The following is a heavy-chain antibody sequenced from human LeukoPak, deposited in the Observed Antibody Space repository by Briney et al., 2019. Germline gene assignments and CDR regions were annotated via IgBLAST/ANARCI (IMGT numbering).Heavy chain of an antibody. CDR3: AHRPGGYSYGSRFDY. D-gene: IGHD5-18*01. J-gene: IGHJ4*02. CDR2: IYWDDDK. Sequence: SGPTLVKPTQTLTLTCTFSGFSLSTSGVGVGWIRQPPGKALEWLALIYWDDDKRYSPSLKSRLTITKDTSKNQVVLTMTNMDPVDTATYYCAHRPGGYSYGSRFDYWGQGTLVTVSS. V-gene: IGHV2-5*02. CDR1: GFSLSTSGVG.